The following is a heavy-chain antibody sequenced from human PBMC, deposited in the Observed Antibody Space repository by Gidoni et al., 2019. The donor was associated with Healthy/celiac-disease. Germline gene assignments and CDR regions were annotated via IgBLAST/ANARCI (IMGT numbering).Heavy chain of an antibody. CDR1: GGSISSYY. Sequence: QVQLQASGPGLVKPSETLSLTCTVSGGSISSYYWSWIRQPPGKGLEWIGYIYYSGSTNYNPSLKSRVTISVDTSKNQFSLKLSSVTAADTAVYYCARGLWLRAEFDYWGQGTLVTVSS. CDR2: IYYSGST. CDR3: ARGLWLRAEFDY. V-gene: IGHV4-59*01. D-gene: IGHD5-12*01. J-gene: IGHJ4*02.